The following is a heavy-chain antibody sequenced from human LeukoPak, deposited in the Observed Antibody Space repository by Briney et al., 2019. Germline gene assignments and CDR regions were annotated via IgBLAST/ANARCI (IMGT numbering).Heavy chain of an antibody. J-gene: IGHJ6*03. CDR1: GFTFSSYA. CDR3: AKSKGITMVRGVIVYYYYMDV. D-gene: IGHD3-10*01. V-gene: IGHV3-23*01. CDR2: ISGSGGST. Sequence: PGGSLRLSCAASGFTFSSYAMSWVRQAPGKGLEWVSAISGSGGSTYYADSVKGRFTISRDNSKNTLYLQMNSLGAEDTAVYYCAKSKGITMVRGVIVYYYYMDVWGKGTTVTVSS.